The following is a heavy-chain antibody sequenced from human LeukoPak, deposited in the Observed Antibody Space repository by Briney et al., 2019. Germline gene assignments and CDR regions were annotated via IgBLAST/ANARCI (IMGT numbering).Heavy chain of an antibody. CDR2: MSYDGFSK. J-gene: IGHJ4*02. Sequence: GRSLRLSCAASGIALSSSIMHWVRQAPGKGLEWVSLMSYDGFSKQYSDSVEGRFTISRDESKNTVFLQMDGLRPDDTAVYYCAREGGTSGYAGFFDHWGQGTLVTVSS. V-gene: IGHV3-30*03. CDR1: GIALSSSI. CDR3: AREGGTSGYAGFFDH. D-gene: IGHD3-22*01.